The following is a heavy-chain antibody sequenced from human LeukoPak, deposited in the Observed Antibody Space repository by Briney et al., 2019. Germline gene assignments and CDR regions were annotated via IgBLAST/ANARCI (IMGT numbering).Heavy chain of an antibody. CDR2: IFYSGST. CDR3: ASEAFDI. CDR1: GGSISTNNNY. V-gene: IGHV4-39*07. Sequence: PSETLSLTCSVSGGSISTNNNYWGWIRQPPGKGLEWIGNIFYSGSTYYNPSLKSRVTISVDTSKNQFSLKLSSVTAADTAVYYCASEAFDIWGQGTMVTVSS. J-gene: IGHJ3*02.